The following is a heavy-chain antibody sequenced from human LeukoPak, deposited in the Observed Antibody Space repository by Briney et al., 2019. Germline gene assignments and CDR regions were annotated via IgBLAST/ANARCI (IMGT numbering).Heavy chain of an antibody. J-gene: IGHJ4*02. D-gene: IGHD6-13*01. CDR2: MNPNSANT. V-gene: IGHV1-8*01. Sequence: ASVKVSCKASGYTFTSYDINWVRQATGQGLEWMGWMNPNSANTGYAQKFQGRVTMTRNTSISTAYMELSSLRSEDTAVYYCARAGAVSRGIAAAGTNYWGQGTLVTVSS. CDR3: ARAGAVSRGIAAAGTNY. CDR1: GYTFTSYD.